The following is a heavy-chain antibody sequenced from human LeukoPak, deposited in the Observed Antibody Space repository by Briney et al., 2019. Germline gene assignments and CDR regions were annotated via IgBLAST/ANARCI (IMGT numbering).Heavy chain of an antibody. Sequence: GASVKVSFKASGYTFTSFYMHWVRQAPGQGLEWMGIINPSGGSTSYAQKFQGRVTMTRDTSTSTVYMELSSLRSEDTAVYYCARYWGYVDSEYNWFDPWGQGTLATVSS. D-gene: IGHD4-17*01. CDR1: GYTFTSFY. V-gene: IGHV1-46*01. CDR2: INPSGGST. CDR3: ARYWGYVDSEYNWFDP. J-gene: IGHJ5*02.